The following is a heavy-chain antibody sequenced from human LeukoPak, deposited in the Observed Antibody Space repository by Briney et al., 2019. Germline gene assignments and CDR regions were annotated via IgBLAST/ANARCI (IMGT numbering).Heavy chain of an antibody. V-gene: IGHV4-59*01. CDR2: IYYSGST. Sequence: SETLSLTCTVSGGSISSYYWSWIRQPPGKGLEWIGYIYYSGSTNYNPSLKSRVTISVDTSKNQFSLKLSSVTAADTAVYYCARSHYDFWSGYYNLFDYWGQGTLVTVSS. CDR3: ARSHYDFWSGYYNLFDY. J-gene: IGHJ4*02. D-gene: IGHD3-3*01. CDR1: GGSISSYY.